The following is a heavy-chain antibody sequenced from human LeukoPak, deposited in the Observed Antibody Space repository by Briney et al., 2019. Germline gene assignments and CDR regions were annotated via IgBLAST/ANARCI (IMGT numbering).Heavy chain of an antibody. Sequence: SETLSLTCTVSGGSISSYYWSWIRQPPGKGLEWVGYIYYSGSTNYNPSLKSRVTISVDTSKNQFSLKQSSVTAADTAEYYCARLWFGEFIDYWGQGTLVTVSS. CDR2: IYYSGST. J-gene: IGHJ4*02. D-gene: IGHD3-10*01. CDR3: ARLWFGEFIDY. V-gene: IGHV4-59*01. CDR1: GGSISSYY.